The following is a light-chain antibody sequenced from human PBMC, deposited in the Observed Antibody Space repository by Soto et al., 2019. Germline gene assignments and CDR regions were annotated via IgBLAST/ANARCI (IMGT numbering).Light chain of an antibody. V-gene: IGLV2-14*01. Sequence: QPVLTQPASVSGCPGQSITISCTGTSSDVGGYNYVSWYQQHPGKAPKLMIYDVSNRPSGVSNRFSGSKSGNTASLTISGLQAEDKADYYCSSYTSSSTLVVFGGGTKLTVL. CDR1: SSDVGGYNY. CDR2: DVS. CDR3: SSYTSSSTLVV. J-gene: IGLJ2*01.